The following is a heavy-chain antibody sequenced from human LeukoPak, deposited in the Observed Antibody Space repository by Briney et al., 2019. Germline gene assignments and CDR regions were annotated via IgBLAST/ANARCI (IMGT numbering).Heavy chain of an antibody. J-gene: IGHJ4*02. CDR1: GGSFRGYY. CDR3: AGVRDARPSGY. V-gene: IGHV4-34*01. Sequence: PSGTLSLTCAVYGGSFRGYYWSWIRQPPGKGLEWIGEINHSGSTNYNPSLKSRVTLSVDTSRNQFSLKLSAVTAADTPVYYCAGVRDARPSGYWGQGTLVTVSS. CDR2: INHSGST. D-gene: IGHD3-10*01.